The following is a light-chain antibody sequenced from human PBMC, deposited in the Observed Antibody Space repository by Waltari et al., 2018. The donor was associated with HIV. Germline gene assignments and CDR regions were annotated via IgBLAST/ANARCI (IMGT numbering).Light chain of an antibody. Sequence: QSALTQPPSASGSPGPSVTIPCTGTSTDVPTYNYASWYQQHPGEAPKILIYEVNKRPSGVPDRFSGSKPGNTASLTVSGLQADDEADYYCTSYEGRNNLVFGGGTKLTVL. CDR3: TSYEGRNNLV. V-gene: IGLV2-8*01. J-gene: IGLJ2*01. CDR1: STDVPTYNY. CDR2: EVN.